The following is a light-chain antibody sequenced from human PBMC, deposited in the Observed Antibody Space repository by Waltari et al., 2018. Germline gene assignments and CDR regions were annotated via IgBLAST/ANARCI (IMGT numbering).Light chain of an antibody. CDR3: QQYYRIPRT. Sequence: DIVMTQSPDSLAVSLGERATINCKSSQSVLYNSNDKNYLAWYQKKPGQPPRLLIYWASTRESGVPERFSGSGSGTDFTHTISSLQAEDVAVYYCQQYYRIPRTFGQGTTVDIK. CDR2: WAS. CDR1: QSVLYNSNDKNY. J-gene: IGKJ1*01. V-gene: IGKV4-1*01.